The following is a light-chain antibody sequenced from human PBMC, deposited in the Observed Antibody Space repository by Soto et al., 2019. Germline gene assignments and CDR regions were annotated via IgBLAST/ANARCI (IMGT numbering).Light chain of an antibody. V-gene: IGKV3-15*01. CDR3: QQYNNWPLWT. CDR1: QSVSSN. Sequence: EIVMTQSPATLSVSPGERATLSCRASQSVSSNLAWYQQQPGQAPRLLIYGASTRATGIPARFSGSGSGTEFTLTISSLQSEDFAVYYCQQYNNWPLWTCGQGTKGEIK. CDR2: GAS. J-gene: IGKJ1*01.